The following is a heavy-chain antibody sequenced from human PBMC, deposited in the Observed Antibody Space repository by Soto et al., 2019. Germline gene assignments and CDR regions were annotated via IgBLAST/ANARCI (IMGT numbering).Heavy chain of an antibody. Sequence: SETLSLTCAVYGGSFSGYYWSWIRQPPGKGLEWIGEINHSGSTNYNPSLKSRVTISVDTSKNQFSLRLSSVTAADTAVYYCARDLVLLWFGELLYRDNWFDPWGQGTLVTVSS. D-gene: IGHD3-10*01. CDR2: INHSGST. V-gene: IGHV4-34*01. CDR3: ARDLVLLWFGELLYRDNWFDP. CDR1: GGSFSGYY. J-gene: IGHJ5*02.